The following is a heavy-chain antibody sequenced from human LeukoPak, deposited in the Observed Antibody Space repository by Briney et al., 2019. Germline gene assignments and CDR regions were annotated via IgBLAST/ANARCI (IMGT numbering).Heavy chain of an antibody. CDR3: ARVHYFGSGLSSYFDY. CDR1: GGSISHYY. J-gene: IGHJ4*02. Sequence: SETLSLTCTVSGGSISHYYWSWIRQPPGKGLEWIGDIYYSGSTKYNPSLKSRVIISVDTSKNQFSLKLRSVTAADTAVYYCARVHYFGSGLSSYFDYWGQGILVTVSS. D-gene: IGHD3-10*01. CDR2: IYYSGST. V-gene: IGHV4-59*01.